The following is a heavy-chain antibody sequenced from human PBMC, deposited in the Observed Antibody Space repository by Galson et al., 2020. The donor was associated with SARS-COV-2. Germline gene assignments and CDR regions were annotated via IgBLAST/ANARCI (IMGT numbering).Heavy chain of an antibody. CDR2: ISYDGSNK. Sequence: TGGSLRLSCAASGFTFSSYAMHWVRQAPGKGLEWVAVISYDGSNKYYADSVKGRFTISRDNSKNTLYLQMNSLRAEDTAVYYCARWSGSSEDHSGQGTLVTVSS. J-gene: IGHJ4*02. CDR3: ARWSGSSEDH. V-gene: IGHV3-30-3*01. CDR1: GFTFSSYA. D-gene: IGHD1-26*01.